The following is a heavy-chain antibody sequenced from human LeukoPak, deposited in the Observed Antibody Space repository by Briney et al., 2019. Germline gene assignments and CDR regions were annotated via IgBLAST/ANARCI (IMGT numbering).Heavy chain of an antibody. V-gene: IGHV4-59*12. Sequence: PSETLSLTCTVSGGSIDTYYWNWIRQPPGKGLEWIGYVFHTGSTNYNPSLKSRVTISVDTSKNQFSLKLNSVTAADTAVYYCAKSNGYGLVDIWGQGTMVTVSS. J-gene: IGHJ3*02. CDR3: AKSNGYGLVDI. CDR2: VFHTGST. D-gene: IGHD3-10*01. CDR1: GGSIDTYY.